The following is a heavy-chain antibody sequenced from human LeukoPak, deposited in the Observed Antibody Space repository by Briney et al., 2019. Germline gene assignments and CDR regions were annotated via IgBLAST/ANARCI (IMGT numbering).Heavy chain of an antibody. CDR2: SGST. D-gene: IGHD3-10*01. CDR3: ARDGPRYYYGSGSYHDY. V-gene: IGHV4-38-2*02. Sequence: NPSETLSLTCTVSGYSISSGYYWGWIRQPPGKGLEWIGSGSTYYNPSLKSRVTISVDTSKNQFSLKLSSVTAADTAVYYCARDGPRYYYGSGSYHDYWGQGTLVTVSS. J-gene: IGHJ4*02. CDR1: GYSISSGYY.